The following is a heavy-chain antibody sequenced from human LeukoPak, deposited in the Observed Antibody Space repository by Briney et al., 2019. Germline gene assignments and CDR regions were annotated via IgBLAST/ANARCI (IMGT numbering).Heavy chain of an antibody. D-gene: IGHD3-10*01. J-gene: IGHJ5*02. CDR1: GGSFSGYY. CDR3: ASYFNGSGSYLNWFDP. CDR2: INHSGST. V-gene: IGHV4-34*01. Sequence: SETLSLTCAVYGGSFSGYYWSWIRQPPGKGLEWIGEINHSGSTNYNPSLKSRVTISVDTSKNQFSLKLSSVTAADTAVYYCASYFNGSGSYLNWFDPWGQGTLVTVSS.